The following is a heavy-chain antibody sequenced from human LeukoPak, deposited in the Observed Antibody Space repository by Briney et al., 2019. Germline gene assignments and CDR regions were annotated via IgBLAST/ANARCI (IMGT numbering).Heavy chain of an antibody. CDR3: ARVRESGHVGGNAFDI. Sequence: ASVKVSCKASGGTFSSYAISWVRQAPGQGLEWMGGIIPIFGTANYAQKFQGRVTITADESTSTAYMELSSLRSEDTAVYYCARVRESGHVGGNAFDIWGQGTMVTVSS. CDR2: IIPIFGTA. CDR1: GGTFSSYA. V-gene: IGHV1-69*13. D-gene: IGHD3-16*01. J-gene: IGHJ3*02.